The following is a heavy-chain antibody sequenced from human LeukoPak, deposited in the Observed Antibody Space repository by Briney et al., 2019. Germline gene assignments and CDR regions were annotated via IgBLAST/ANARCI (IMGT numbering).Heavy chain of an antibody. D-gene: IGHD4-17*01. Sequence: GGSLRLSCAASGFTFSSYAMSWVRQAPGKGLEWVSAISGSGGSTYYADSVKGRFTISRDNSKNTLYLQMNSLRAEDTAVYYCAPTGSMTTVKYWGQGTLVTVSS. CDR3: APTGSMTTVKY. V-gene: IGHV3-23*01. CDR2: ISGSGGST. J-gene: IGHJ4*02. CDR1: GFTFSSYA.